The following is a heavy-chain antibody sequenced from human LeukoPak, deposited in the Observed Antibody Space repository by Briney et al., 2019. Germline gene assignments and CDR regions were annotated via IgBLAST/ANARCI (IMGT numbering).Heavy chain of an antibody. CDR1: GFTFSSHA. D-gene: IGHD3-3*01. CDR2: IGGLGSST. CDR3: ARDPGVVAFHYFDF. Sequence: PGGSLRLSCAASGFTFSSHAMAWVRQAPGKGLEWVSAIGGLGSSTYYGDSVKGRFTISRDNSNNTVYLQMDSLRVEDTAVYYCARDPGVVAFHYFDFWGQGTLITVSS. V-gene: IGHV3-23*01. J-gene: IGHJ4*02.